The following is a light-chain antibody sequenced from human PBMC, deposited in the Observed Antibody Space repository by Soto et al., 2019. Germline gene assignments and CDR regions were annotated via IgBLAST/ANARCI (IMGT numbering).Light chain of an antibody. J-gene: IGLJ1*01. CDR2: GVT. Sequence: QSALAQPASVSGSPGQSITISCTGTSSDIGGHDDVSWYQQHPGKVPKLLIYGVTDRPSGVSNRFSGSKSGNVASLTISGLQAEDDADYYCCSYTSDLTPYVFGTGTKVTVL. V-gene: IGLV2-14*03. CDR1: SSDIGGHDD. CDR3: CSYTSDLTPYV.